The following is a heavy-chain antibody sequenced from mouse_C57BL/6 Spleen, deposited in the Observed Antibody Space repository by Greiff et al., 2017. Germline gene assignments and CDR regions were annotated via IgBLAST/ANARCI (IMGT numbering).Heavy chain of an antibody. CDR2: INPNYGTT. V-gene: IGHV1-39*01. D-gene: IGHD2-1*01. J-gene: IGHJ4*01. CDR1: GYSFTDYN. Sequence: VQLQQSGPELVKPGASVKISCKASGYSFTDYNMNWVKQSNGKSLEWIGVINPNYGTTSYNQKFKGKATLTVAPSSSTAYMQLNSLTSEDSAVYCCARNYGKGYAMDYCGQGSSGTVSS. CDR3: ARNYGKGYAMDY.